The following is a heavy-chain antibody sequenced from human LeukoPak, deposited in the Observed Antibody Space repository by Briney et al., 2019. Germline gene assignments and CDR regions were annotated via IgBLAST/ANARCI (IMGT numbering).Heavy chain of an antibody. CDR1: GFTVSTNY. Sequence: GGSLRLSCVASGFTVSTNYMNWVRQAPGKGLEWVSALYSDGTTYYGDSVKDRFTISSDNSKNTVYLQMNRLRAGDTAVYYCARPSSEASIFLSWGQGTLVTVSS. CDR3: ARPSSEASIFLS. J-gene: IGHJ1*01. CDR2: LYSDGTT. D-gene: IGHD3-3*01. V-gene: IGHV3-66*04.